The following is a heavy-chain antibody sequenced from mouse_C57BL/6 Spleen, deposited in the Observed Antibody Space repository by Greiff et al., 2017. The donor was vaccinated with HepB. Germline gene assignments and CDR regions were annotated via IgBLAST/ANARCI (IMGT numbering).Heavy chain of an antibody. V-gene: IGHV1-81*01. CDR1: GYTFTSYG. Sequence: VKLVQPGAELARPGASVKLSCKASGYTFTSYGISWVKQRTGQGLEWIGEIYPRSGNTYYNEKFKGKATLTADKSSSTAYMKLRSLTSEDSAVYFCAREGGGSWSWYFDVWGTGTTVTVSS. D-gene: IGHD1-1*02. CDR2: IYPRSGNT. J-gene: IGHJ1*03. CDR3: AREGGGSWSWYFDV.